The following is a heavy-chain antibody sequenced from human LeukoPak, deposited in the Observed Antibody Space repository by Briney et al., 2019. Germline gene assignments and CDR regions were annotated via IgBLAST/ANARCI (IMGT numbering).Heavy chain of an antibody. CDR1: GYTFTGYY. CDR2: INPNSGGT. J-gene: IGHJ4*02. D-gene: IGHD2/OR15-2a*01. Sequence: ASVKVSCKASGYTFTGYYMHWVRQAPGQGLEWMGWINPNSGGTNYAQKFQGRVTMTRDTSISTAYMELSRLRSDDTAVYYCAREVVWGILATIVLKTWGPGNPFTVS. CDR3: AREVVWGILATIVLKT. V-gene: IGHV1-2*02.